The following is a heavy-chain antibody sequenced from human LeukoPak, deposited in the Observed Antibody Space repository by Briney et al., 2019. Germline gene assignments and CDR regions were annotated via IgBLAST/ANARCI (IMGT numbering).Heavy chain of an antibody. D-gene: IGHD6-19*01. V-gene: IGHV3-23*01. J-gene: IGHJ4*02. CDR3: AKDVPSVKIAVAGATSFDY. CDR1: EFTFSSYA. CDR2: ISGSGGST. Sequence: GGSLRLSCAASEFTFSSYAMSWVRQAPGKGLEWVSAISGSGGSTYYADSVKGRFTISRDNSKNTLYLQMNSLRAEDTAVYYCAKDVPSVKIAVAGATSFDYWGQGTLVTVSS.